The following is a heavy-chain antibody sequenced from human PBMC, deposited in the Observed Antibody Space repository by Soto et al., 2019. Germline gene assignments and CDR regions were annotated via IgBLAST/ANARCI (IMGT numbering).Heavy chain of an antibody. CDR3: ARNSRDFWSGYLGGMDV. V-gene: IGHV3-13*01. Sequence: GGSLRLSCAASGFTFSSYDMHWVRQATGKGLEWVSAIGTAGDTYYPGSVKGRFTISRENAKNSLYLQMNSLRAGDTAVYYCARNSRDFWSGYLGGMDVWGQGTTVTVSS. D-gene: IGHD3-3*01. CDR2: IGTAGDT. CDR1: GFTFSSYD. J-gene: IGHJ6*02.